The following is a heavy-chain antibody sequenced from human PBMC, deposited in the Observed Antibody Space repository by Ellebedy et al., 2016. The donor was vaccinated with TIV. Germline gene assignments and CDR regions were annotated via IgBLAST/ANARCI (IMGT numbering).Heavy chain of an antibody. CDR3: AREELDDLDAFDI. Sequence: GESLKISCVTSGFTFSDYSMHWVRQAPGKGLEWVAVGGRDYYYANSVKGRFTISRDNAENSVFLQMNSLRAEDTAVYYCAREELDDLDAFDIWGQGTMVTVSS. J-gene: IGHJ3*02. D-gene: IGHD1-26*01. CDR1: GFTFSDYS. CDR2: GGRDY. V-gene: IGHV3-30-3*01.